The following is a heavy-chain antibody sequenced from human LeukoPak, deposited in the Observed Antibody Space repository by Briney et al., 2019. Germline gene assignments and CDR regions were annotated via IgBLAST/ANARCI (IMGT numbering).Heavy chain of an antibody. Sequence: GASVKVSCTASGYTFTGYYMHWVRQAPGQGLEWMGWINPNSGGTNYAQKFQGRVTMTRDTYISTAYMELSRLRSDDTAVYYCARARAQQWLVHGWAFDIWGQGTMVTVSS. CDR2: INPNSGGT. V-gene: IGHV1-2*02. CDR1: GYTFTGYY. D-gene: IGHD6-19*01. J-gene: IGHJ3*02. CDR3: ARARAQQWLVHGWAFDI.